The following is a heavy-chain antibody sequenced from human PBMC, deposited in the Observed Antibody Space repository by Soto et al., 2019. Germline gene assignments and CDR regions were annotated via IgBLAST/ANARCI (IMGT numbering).Heavy chain of an antibody. V-gene: IGHV1-18*01. CDR3: ARSWIQLGNWFDP. CDR1: GYTYTSYG. Sequence: GASVKVSCKASGYTYTSYGISWLRHAPGQGLEWMGWISAYNGNTNYAQKLQGRVTMTTDTSTSTAYMELRSLRSDDTAVYYCARSWIQLGNWFDPWGQGTLVTVSS. CDR2: ISAYNGNT. J-gene: IGHJ5*02. D-gene: IGHD5-18*01.